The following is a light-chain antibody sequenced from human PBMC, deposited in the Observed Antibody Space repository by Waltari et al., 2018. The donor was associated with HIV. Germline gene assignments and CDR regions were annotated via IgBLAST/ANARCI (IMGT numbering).Light chain of an antibody. CDR2: GAS. Sequence: EIVTTQSPVTLSVSPGERGTLSCRASQSINNTLAWYQHKPGHAPRLLIYGASTRATGIPARFSGSGSGTDFSLNISTLQSEDFAVYYCQQYNNWPRTFGRGTKVEIK. V-gene: IGKV3-15*01. CDR1: QSINNT. J-gene: IGKJ4*02. CDR3: QQYNNWPRT.